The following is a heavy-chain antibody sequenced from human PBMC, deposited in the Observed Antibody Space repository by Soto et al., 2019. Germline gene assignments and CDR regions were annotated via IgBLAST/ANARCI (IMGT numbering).Heavy chain of an antibody. J-gene: IGHJ4*02. CDR2: IWHDGGNK. CDR3: ARDLSVQWLAQYPDY. CDR1: GFTFSSYG. V-gene: IGHV3-33*01. Sequence: GGSLRLSCAASGFTFSSYGMHWVRQAPGKGLEWVAVIWHDGGNKYYADSVKGRFTISRDNSKNTLYLQMNSLRAEDTAVYYCARDLSVQWLAQYPDYWGQGTLVTVSS. D-gene: IGHD6-19*01.